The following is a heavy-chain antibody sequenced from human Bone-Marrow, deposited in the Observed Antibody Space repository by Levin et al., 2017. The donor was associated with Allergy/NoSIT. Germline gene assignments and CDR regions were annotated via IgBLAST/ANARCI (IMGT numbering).Heavy chain of an antibody. V-gene: IGHV3-9*01. D-gene: IGHD1-26*01. CDR2: ISWDGGNL. CDR3: AKDLRVGANRGFDY. J-gene: IGHJ4*02. CDR1: GFTFDDYA. Sequence: PGGSLRLSCAASGFTFDDYAMHWVRQAPGKGLEWVAGISWDGGNLGYAASVKGRFTISRDNAKNSLYLQLNSLRTEDTALYYCAKDLRVGANRGFDYWGQGTPVTVSS.